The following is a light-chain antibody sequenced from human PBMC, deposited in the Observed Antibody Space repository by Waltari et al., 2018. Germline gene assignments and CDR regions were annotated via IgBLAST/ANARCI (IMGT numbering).Light chain of an antibody. CDR2: WES. CDR3: LQYFSAPRT. V-gene: IGKV4-1*01. Sequence: GLTSTTKNDVLAWNHHRPGQVPKLLCGWESTREAGLPNRVLGGESGTDFTLPVSSLQAEGVSVYYCLQYFSAPRTFGQGTKVEI. J-gene: IGKJ1*01. CDR1: GLTSTTKNDV.